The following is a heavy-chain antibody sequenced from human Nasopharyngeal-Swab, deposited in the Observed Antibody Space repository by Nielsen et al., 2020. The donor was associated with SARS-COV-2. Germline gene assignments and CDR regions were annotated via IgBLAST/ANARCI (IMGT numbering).Heavy chain of an antibody. CDR2: ISAYNGNT. Sequence: ASVKVSCKASGYTFTSYGISWVRQAPGQGLEWMGWISAYNGNTNYAQKLQGRVTMTTDASTSTAYMELRSLRSDDTAVYYCARDPAVYCSGGSCYSAGAHDDYWGQGTLVTVSS. CDR1: GYTFTSYG. V-gene: IGHV1-18*01. J-gene: IGHJ4*02. CDR3: ARDPAVYCSGGSCYSAGAHDDY. D-gene: IGHD2-15*01.